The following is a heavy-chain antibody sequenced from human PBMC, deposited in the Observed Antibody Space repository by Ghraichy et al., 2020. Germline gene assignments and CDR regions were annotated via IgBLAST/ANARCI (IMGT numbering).Heavy chain of an antibody. Sequence: SETLSLTCTVSGGSISSGGYYWSWIRQHPGKGLEWIVYIYYSGSTYYNPSLKSRVTISVDTSKNQFSLKLSSVTAADTAVYYCARGRGYCSSTSCYTPTDYWGQGTLVTVSS. CDR3: ARGRGYCSSTSCYTPTDY. D-gene: IGHD2-2*02. CDR2: IYYSGST. V-gene: IGHV4-31*03. J-gene: IGHJ4*02. CDR1: GGSISSGGYY.